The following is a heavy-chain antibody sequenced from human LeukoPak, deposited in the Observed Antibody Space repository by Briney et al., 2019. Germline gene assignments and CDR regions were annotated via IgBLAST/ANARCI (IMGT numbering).Heavy chain of an antibody. CDR2: IRSKANSYAP. V-gene: IGHV3-73*01. CDR3: TSTITYGPGRRPYGMDV. Sequence: PGGSLRLSCAASGFTFSGSAMHWVRQASGRGLEWVGRIRSKANSYAPAYAASVKGRFTTSRDDSKNTAYLQMNSLKTEDTAVYYCTSTITYGPGRRPYGMDVGGQGTTVTVSS. J-gene: IGHJ6*02. D-gene: IGHD3-10*01. CDR1: GFTFSGSA.